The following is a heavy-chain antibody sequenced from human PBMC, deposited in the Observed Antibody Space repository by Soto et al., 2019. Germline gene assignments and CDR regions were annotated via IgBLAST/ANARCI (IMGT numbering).Heavy chain of an antibody. CDR3: AKFCEWFGELCYYYYGMDV. CDR2: ISYDGSNK. CDR1: GFTFSSYG. J-gene: IGHJ6*02. Sequence: PGGSLRLSCAASGFTFSSYGMHWVRQAPGKGLEWVAVISYDGSNKYYADSVKGRFTISRDNSKNTLYLQMNSLRAEDTAVYYCAKFCEWFGELCYYYYGMDVWGQGTTVTVSS. V-gene: IGHV3-30*18. D-gene: IGHD3-10*01.